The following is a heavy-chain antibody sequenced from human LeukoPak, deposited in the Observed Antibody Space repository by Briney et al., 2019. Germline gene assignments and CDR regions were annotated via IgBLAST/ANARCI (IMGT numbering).Heavy chain of an antibody. CDR3: ARDKVWFGARFDP. Sequence: GGSLRLSCAASGFTFSSYEMNWLRQAPGKGLEWVPSITGSGSTIYYADSVKGRFTISRDNAKNSLYLQMNSLRAEDTAVYYCARDKVWFGARFDPWGQGTLVTVSS. CDR2: ITGSGSTI. CDR1: GFTFSSYE. J-gene: IGHJ5*02. D-gene: IGHD3-10*01. V-gene: IGHV3-48*03.